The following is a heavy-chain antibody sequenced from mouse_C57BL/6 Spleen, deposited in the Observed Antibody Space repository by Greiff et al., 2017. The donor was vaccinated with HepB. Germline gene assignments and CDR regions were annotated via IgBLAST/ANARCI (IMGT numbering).Heavy chain of an antibody. Sequence: QVQLQQSEPELVKPGASVKISCKASGYAFSSSWMNWVKQRPGKGLEWIGRIYPGDGDTNYNGKFKGKATLTADKSSSTAYMQLSSLTSEDSAVYFCASSRYYGSSYGYAMDYWGQGTSVTVSS. CDR1: GYAFSSSW. J-gene: IGHJ4*01. D-gene: IGHD1-1*01. V-gene: IGHV1-82*01. CDR2: IYPGDGDT. CDR3: ASSRYYGSSYGYAMDY.